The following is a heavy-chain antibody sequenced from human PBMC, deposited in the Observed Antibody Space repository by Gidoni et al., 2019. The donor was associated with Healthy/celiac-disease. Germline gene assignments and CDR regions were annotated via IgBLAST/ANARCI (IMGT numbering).Heavy chain of an antibody. Sequence: QLQLQESGPGLVKPSETLSLTCTVSGGSISSSSYYWGWIRQPPGKGLEWIGSIYYSGSTYYNPSLKSRVTISVDTSKNQFSLKLSSVTAADTAVYYCARHRIVEGCSSTSCYTSIVNWFDPWGQGTLVTVSS. D-gene: IGHD2-2*02. V-gene: IGHV4-39*01. CDR1: GGSISSSSYY. J-gene: IGHJ5*02. CDR3: ARHRIVEGCSSTSCYTSIVNWFDP. CDR2: IYYSGST.